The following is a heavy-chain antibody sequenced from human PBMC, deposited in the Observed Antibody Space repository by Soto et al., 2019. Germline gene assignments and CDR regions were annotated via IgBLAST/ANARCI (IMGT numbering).Heavy chain of an antibody. CDR3: VRDRGYPDSFDV. J-gene: IGHJ3*01. CDR2: INSDGSTI. Sequence: PGESLKVCWSASGYAFIPVWIHWVRPDPGKGLVWVSHINSDGSTIVYADSVKGRFTISRDNAKNTLYLQMNSLKAEDTAVYYCVRDRGYPDSFDVWGRGTMVTVSS. V-gene: IGHV3-74*01. CDR1: GYAFIPVW. D-gene: IGHD3-10*01.